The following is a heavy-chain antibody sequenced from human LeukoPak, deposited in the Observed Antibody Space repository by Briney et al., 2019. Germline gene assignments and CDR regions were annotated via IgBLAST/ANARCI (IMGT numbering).Heavy chain of an antibody. Sequence: GGSLRLSCAGSGFTFEGYGMTWVRQAPGKGLEWVSSINWNGDSIGYADSVRGRFTTSRDNAKSSLYLQMNSLRAEDTAVYYCGRGHWGLDYWGQGALVTVSS. CDR1: GFTFEGYG. D-gene: IGHD7-27*01. CDR2: INWNGDSI. CDR3: GRGHWGLDY. J-gene: IGHJ4*02. V-gene: IGHV3-20*04.